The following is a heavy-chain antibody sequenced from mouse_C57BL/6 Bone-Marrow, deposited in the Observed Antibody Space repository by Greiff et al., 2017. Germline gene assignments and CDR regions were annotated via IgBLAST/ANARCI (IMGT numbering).Heavy chain of an antibody. CDR1: GYTFTDYY. V-gene: IGHV1-26*01. Sequence: VQLQQSGPELVKPGASVKISCKASGYTFTDYYMNWVKQSHGKSLEWIGDINPNNGGTRYNQKFKGKATLTVDKSSSTAYMELRSLTSEDSAVYYCARSDDYDGFDYWGQGTTLTVSS. D-gene: IGHD2-4*01. CDR3: ARSDDYDGFDY. J-gene: IGHJ2*01. CDR2: INPNNGGT.